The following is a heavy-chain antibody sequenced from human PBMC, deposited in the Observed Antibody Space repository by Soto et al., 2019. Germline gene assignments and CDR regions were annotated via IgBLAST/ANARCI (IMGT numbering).Heavy chain of an antibody. Sequence: QLQLQESGSGLVKPSQTLSLTCAVSGGSITSGGYSWSWIRQPPGQGLEWIGYLYYGGTTYSNPSLKSRVSISGDWSKNQFSLKLNSVTAADTAVYFCARAFTSMGLFDYWGPGTLVTVSS. CDR3: ARAFTSMGLFDY. D-gene: IGHD5-18*01. J-gene: IGHJ4*02. CDR2: LYYGGTT. CDR1: GGSITSGGYS. V-gene: IGHV4-30-2*01.